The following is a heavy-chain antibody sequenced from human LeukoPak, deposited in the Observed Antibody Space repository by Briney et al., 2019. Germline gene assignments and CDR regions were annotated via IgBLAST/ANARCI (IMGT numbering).Heavy chain of an antibody. Sequence: SETLSLTCAVYGGSFSGYYWSWIRQPPGKGLEWIGEINHSGSTNYNPSLKSRVTVSVDTSKNQFSLKLSSVTAADTAVYYCARRSSSWYTRGYFDYWGQGTLVTVSS. D-gene: IGHD6-13*01. V-gene: IGHV4-34*01. CDR2: INHSGST. J-gene: IGHJ4*02. CDR3: ARRSSSWYTRGYFDY. CDR1: GGSFSGYY.